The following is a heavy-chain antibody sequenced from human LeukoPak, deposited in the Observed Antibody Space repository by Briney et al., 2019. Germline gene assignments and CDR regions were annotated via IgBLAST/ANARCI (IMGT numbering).Heavy chain of an antibody. CDR1: GGSISSSSYY. CDR2: IYYSGST. V-gene: IGHV4-61*05. CDR3: ARAVGHYYGMDV. J-gene: IGHJ6*02. D-gene: IGHD6-19*01. Sequence: SETLSLTCTVSGGSISSSSYYWGWIRQPPGKGLEWIGYIYYSGSTNYNPSLKSRVTISVDTSKNQFSLKLSSVTAADTAVYYCARAVGHYYGMDVWGQGTTVTVSS.